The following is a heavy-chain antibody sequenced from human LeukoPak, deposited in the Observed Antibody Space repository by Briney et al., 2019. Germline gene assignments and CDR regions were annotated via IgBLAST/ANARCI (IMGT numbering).Heavy chain of an antibody. V-gene: IGHV4-30-2*01. CDR1: GGSISSGGYS. J-gene: IGHJ6*02. CDR2: IYHSRST. Sequence: ESSQTLSLTCAVSGGSISSGGYSWSWIRQPPGNGLEWIGDIYHSRSTYYNPSLKSRVTITVDRSKNQFSLKLSSVTAADTAVYYCARHNGVGSGYYPVYYYYYGMDVWGQGTTVTVSS. CDR3: ARHNGVGSGYYPVYYYYYGMDV. D-gene: IGHD3-22*01.